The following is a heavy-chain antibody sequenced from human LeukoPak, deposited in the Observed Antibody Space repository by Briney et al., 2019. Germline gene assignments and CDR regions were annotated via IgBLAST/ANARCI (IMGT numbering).Heavy chain of an antibody. Sequence: PGGSLRLSCAASGFTFSTYWMHWVRQAPGKGLVWVSHINSDGRSSSYADSVKGRFTISRDNSMNTLYLQMNSLRAEDTAVYYCAKGDRSCGGSCQWRGFFDSWGQGTQVTVSS. V-gene: IGHV3-74*01. CDR2: INSDGRSS. CDR1: GFTFSTYW. D-gene: IGHD2-15*01. J-gene: IGHJ4*02. CDR3: AKGDRSCGGSCQWRGFFDS.